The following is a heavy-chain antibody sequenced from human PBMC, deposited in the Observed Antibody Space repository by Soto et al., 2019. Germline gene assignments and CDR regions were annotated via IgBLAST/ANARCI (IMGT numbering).Heavy chain of an antibody. CDR2: ISYDGSNK. CDR1: GFTFSSYA. V-gene: IGHV3-30*04. Sequence: GGSLRLSCAASGFTFSSYAMHWVRQAPGKGLEWVAVISYDGSNKYYADSVKGRFTISRDNSKNTLYLQMNSLRAEDTAVYYCALISYGMDVWGQGTTVNVSS. D-gene: IGHD2-21*01. CDR3: ALISYGMDV. J-gene: IGHJ6*02.